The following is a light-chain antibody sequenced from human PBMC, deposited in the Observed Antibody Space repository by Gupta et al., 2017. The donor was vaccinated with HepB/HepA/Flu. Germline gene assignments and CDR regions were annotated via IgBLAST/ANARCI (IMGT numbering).Light chain of an antibody. V-gene: IGKV3-20*01. CDR1: QSINANT. J-gene: IGKJ2*03. CDR3: QQHHWWYG. CDR2: YVS. Sequence: EIVFMLSPGTLSLSPGERATLSCRASQSINANTFAWYQQKPGQAPRLLIYYVSNRATGVPDTFSGSGSGTDFTLTISRLEPEDSAVYYCQQHHWWYGFGQGTKLEIK.